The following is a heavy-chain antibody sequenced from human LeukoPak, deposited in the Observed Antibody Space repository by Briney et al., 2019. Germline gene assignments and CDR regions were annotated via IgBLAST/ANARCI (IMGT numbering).Heavy chain of an antibody. CDR2: ISSNGGST. CDR3: ARAGGEGTAAGTYYVY. J-gene: IGHJ4*02. CDR1: GFTFSSYA. V-gene: IGHV3-64*01. D-gene: IGHD6-13*01. Sequence: GGSLRLSCAASGFTFSSYAMHWVRQAPGKGLEYVSAISSNGGSTYYANSVKGRFTISRDNSKNTLYLQMGSLRAEDMAVYYCARAGGEGTAAGTYYVYWGQGTLVTVCS.